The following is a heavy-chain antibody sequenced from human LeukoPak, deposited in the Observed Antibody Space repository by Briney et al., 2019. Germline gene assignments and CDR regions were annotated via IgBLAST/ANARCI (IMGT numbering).Heavy chain of an antibody. V-gene: IGHV3-23*01. D-gene: IGHD3-22*01. CDR3: AKTYYYDSSGYSNFDC. Sequence: GGSLRLSCAASGFTFSSYAMSWVRQAPGKGLEWVSAISGSGGSTYYADSVKGRFTISRDNSKNTLYLQMNSLRAEDTAVYYCAKTYYYDSSGYSNFDCWGQGTLVTVSS. CDR2: ISGSGGST. J-gene: IGHJ4*02. CDR1: GFTFSSYA.